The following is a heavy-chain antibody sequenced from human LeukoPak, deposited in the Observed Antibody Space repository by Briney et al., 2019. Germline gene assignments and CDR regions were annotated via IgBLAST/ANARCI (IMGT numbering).Heavy chain of an antibody. D-gene: IGHD2-21*01. CDR1: GGSISSYY. J-gene: IGHJ6*02. V-gene: IGHV4-59*08. Sequence: PSETLSLTCTVSGGSISSYYWSWIRQPPGKGLEWIGYIYYSGSTNYNPSLKSRATISVDTSKNQFSLKLSSVTAADTAVYYCASVIDDYGMDVWGQGTTVTVSS. CDR3: ASVIDDYGMDV. CDR2: IYYSGST.